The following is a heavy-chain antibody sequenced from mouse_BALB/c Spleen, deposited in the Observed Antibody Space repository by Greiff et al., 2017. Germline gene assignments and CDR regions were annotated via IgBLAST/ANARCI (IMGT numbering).Heavy chain of an antibody. J-gene: IGHJ4*01. V-gene: IGHV2-2*02. CDR2: IWSGGST. D-gene: IGHD1-1*01. CDR1: GFSLTSYG. Sequence: VQLVESGPGLVQPSQSLSITCTVSGFSLTSYGVHWVRQSPGKGLEWLGVIWSGGSTDYNAAFISRLSISKDNSKSQVFFKMNSLQANDTAIYYCAREPYYYGSSYYAMDYWGQGTSVTVSS. CDR3: AREPYYYGSSYYAMDY.